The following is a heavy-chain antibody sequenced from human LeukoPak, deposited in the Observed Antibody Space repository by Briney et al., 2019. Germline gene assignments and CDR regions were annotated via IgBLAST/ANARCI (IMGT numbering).Heavy chain of an antibody. CDR1: GFTFSSYS. Sequence: GGSLRLSCAASGFTFSSYSMNWVRQAPGKGLEWVSSISSSSSYIYYADSVKGRFTISRDNAKNSLYLQMNSLRAEDTAVYYCARTARSHSSSWYIFDYWGQGTLVTVSS. V-gene: IGHV3-21*01. D-gene: IGHD6-13*01. CDR2: ISSSSSYI. J-gene: IGHJ4*02. CDR3: ARTARSHSSSWYIFDY.